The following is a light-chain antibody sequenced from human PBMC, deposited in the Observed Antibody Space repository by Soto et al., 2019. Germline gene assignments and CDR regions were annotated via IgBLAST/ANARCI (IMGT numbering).Light chain of an antibody. CDR1: QSVSNN. CDR3: QHYNSYSEA. J-gene: IGKJ1*01. Sequence: EIVMTQSPATLSVSPGERATLSCRASQSVSNNLAWYQQKPGQAPRLLIYGASTRATGIPARFSGSGSGTEFTLTISSLQPDDFATYYCQHYNSYSEAFGQGTKVELK. CDR2: GAS. V-gene: IGKV3-15*01.